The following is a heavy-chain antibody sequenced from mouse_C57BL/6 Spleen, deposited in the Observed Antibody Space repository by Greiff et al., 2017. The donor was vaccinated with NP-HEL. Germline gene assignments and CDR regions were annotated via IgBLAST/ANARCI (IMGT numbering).Heavy chain of an antibody. CDR2: IHPNSGST. D-gene: IGHD1-1*01. Sequence: VQLQQPGAELVKPGASVKLSCKASGYTFTSYWMHWVKQRPGQGLEWIGMIHPNSGSTNYNEKFKSKATLTVDKSSSTAYMQLSSLTSEDSAVYYCASGGYYYGSSYWWYFDVWGTGTTVTVSS. CDR1: GYTFTSYW. J-gene: IGHJ1*03. V-gene: IGHV1-64*01. CDR3: ASGGYYYGSSYWWYFDV.